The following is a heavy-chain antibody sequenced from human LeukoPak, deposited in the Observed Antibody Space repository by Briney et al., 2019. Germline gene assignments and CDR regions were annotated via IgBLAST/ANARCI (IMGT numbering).Heavy chain of an antibody. CDR1: GYTFTSYY. CDR2: INPSGGST. CDR3: ARVYSSGYYDDY. Sequence: GVSVKVSCKASGYTFTSYYMHWVRQAPGQGLEWMGIINPSGGSTSYAQKFQGRVTMTRDTSTSTVYMELSSLRSEDTAVYYCARVYSSGYYDDYWGQGTLVTVSS. J-gene: IGHJ4*02. V-gene: IGHV1-46*01. D-gene: IGHD3-22*01.